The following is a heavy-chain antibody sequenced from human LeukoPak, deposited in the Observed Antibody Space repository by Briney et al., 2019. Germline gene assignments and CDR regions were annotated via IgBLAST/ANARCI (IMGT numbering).Heavy chain of an antibody. CDR3: ARPMDSSGYYYVRTAFDI. J-gene: IGHJ3*02. V-gene: IGHV3-30*01. CDR2: ISYDGSNK. D-gene: IGHD3-22*01. CDR1: GFTFSSYA. Sequence: PGGSLRLSCAASGFTFSSYAMHWVRQAPGKGLEWVAVISYDGSNKYYADSVKGRFTISRDNSKNTLYLQMNSLRAEDTAVYYCARPMDSSGYYYVRTAFDIWGQGTMVTVSS.